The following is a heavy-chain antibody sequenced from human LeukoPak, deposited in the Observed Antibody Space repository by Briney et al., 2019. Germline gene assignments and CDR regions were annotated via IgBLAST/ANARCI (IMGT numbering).Heavy chain of an antibody. D-gene: IGHD2-2*03. V-gene: IGHV3-49*03. CDR3: TRDGYCSSTSCYWFDP. Sequence: TGGSLRLSCTASGFTFADYAMSWFRQALGKGLEWVGFIRSKAYGGTTEYDASVKGRFTISRDDSKSIAYLQMNSLKTEDTAVYYCTRDGYCSSTSCYWFDPWGQGTLVTVSS. CDR1: GFTFADYA. CDR2: IRSKAYGGTT. J-gene: IGHJ5*02.